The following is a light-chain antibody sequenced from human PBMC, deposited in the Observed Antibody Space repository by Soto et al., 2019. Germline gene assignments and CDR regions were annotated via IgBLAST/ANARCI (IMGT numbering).Light chain of an antibody. CDR3: QQRSNSPLT. V-gene: IGKV1-5*01. J-gene: IGKJ4*01. CDR1: QSVSAW. CDR2: DAS. Sequence: DIQMTQSPSTLSASVGDTVTITCRASQSVSAWLAWYQQKPGKAPKLLIYDASSLESGVPSRFSGSGSGTEFTLTISSLEPEDFAVYYCQQRSNSPLTFGRGTKVDIK.